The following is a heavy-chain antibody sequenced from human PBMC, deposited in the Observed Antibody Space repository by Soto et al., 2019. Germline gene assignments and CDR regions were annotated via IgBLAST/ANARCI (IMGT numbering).Heavy chain of an antibody. D-gene: IGHD4-17*01. CDR3: ARFYGDYSNWFDP. Sequence: QVQLQESGPGLVKPSQTLSLTCTVSGGSISSGDYSWSWIRQPPGKGLEWIGYIYHSGSTYYNPSLKSRVTISIDRSKNQFSLKLSSVTAADTAVYYCARFYGDYSNWFDPWGQGTLVTVSS. CDR2: IYHSGST. J-gene: IGHJ5*02. V-gene: IGHV4-30-2*01. CDR1: GGSISSGDYS.